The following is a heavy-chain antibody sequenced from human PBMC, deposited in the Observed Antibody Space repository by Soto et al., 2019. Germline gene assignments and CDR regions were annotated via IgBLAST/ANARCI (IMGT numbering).Heavy chain of an antibody. Sequence: GGSLRLSCAASGFRFDDYNIHWVRQAPGKGLEWVSLITWNGGNSYYADSVKGRFAISRDGTTESVSLQMTSLKREDTGLYFCARETLSYGSALDVWGQGTTVTVSS. J-gene: IGHJ6*02. D-gene: IGHD3-16*01. V-gene: IGHV3-43*01. CDR1: GFRFDDYN. CDR3: ARETLSYGSALDV. CDR2: ITWNGGNS.